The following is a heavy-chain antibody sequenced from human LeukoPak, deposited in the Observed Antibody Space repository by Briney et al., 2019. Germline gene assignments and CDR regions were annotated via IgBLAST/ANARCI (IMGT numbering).Heavy chain of an antibody. D-gene: IGHD1-26*01. CDR2: ISSSSSYI. CDR3: AREVYSGSYPQAAFDI. J-gene: IGHJ3*02. Sequence: GGSLRLSRAASGFTFSSYSMNWVRQAPGKGLEWVSSISSSSSYIYYADSVKGRFTISRDNAKNSLYLQMNSLRAEDTAVYYCAREVYSGSYPQAAFDIWGQGTMVTVSS. V-gene: IGHV3-21*01. CDR1: GFTFSSYS.